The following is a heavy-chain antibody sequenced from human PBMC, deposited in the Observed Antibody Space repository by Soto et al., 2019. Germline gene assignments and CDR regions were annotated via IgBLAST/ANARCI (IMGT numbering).Heavy chain of an antibody. V-gene: IGHV1-2*04. D-gene: IGHD3-16*01. CDR2: INPNSGGT. Sequence: GASVKVSCKASGYTFTGYYMHWVRQAPGQGLEWMGWINPNSGGTNYAQKLQGWVTMTRDTSISTAYMELSRLRSDDTAVYYCALHLGEPNPYYFDYWGQGTLVTVSS. CDR1: GYTFTGYY. J-gene: IGHJ4*02. CDR3: ALHLGEPNPYYFDY.